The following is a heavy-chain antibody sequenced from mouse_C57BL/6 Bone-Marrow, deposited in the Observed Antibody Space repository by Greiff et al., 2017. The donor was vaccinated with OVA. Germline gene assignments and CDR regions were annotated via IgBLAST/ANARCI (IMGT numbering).Heavy chain of an antibody. D-gene: IGHD4-1*01. CDR2: INPGSGGT. Sequence: QVQLQQSGAELVRPGTSVKVSCKASGYAFTNYLIEWVKQRPGQGLEWIGVINPGSGGTNYNEKFKGKATLTADKSSSTAYMQLSSLTSEDSAVYFCARWGWLTVFYAMDYWGQGTSVTVSS. J-gene: IGHJ4*01. CDR1: GYAFTNYL. V-gene: IGHV1-54*01. CDR3: ARWGWLTVFYAMDY.